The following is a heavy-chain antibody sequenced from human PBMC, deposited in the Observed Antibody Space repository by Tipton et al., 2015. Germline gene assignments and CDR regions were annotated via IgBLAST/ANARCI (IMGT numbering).Heavy chain of an antibody. V-gene: IGHV1-8*01. CDR3: ARGAESSGFYHVADFDY. Sequence: QSGAEVKKPGASVKVSCKASGYTFTSYDINWVRQATGQGLEWMGWLNPNSDNTGYAQKFQGRVTMTRNTSISTAYMELSSLRSEDTAVYYCARGAESSGFYHVADFDYWGQGTLVTVSS. D-gene: IGHD3-22*01. J-gene: IGHJ4*02. CDR1: GYTFTSYD. CDR2: LNPNSDNT.